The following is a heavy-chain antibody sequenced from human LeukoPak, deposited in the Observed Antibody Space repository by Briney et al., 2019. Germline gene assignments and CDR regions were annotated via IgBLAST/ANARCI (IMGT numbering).Heavy chain of an antibody. CDR1: GYTFTSYW. D-gene: IGHD6-19*01. J-gene: IGHJ4*02. V-gene: IGHV5-51*01. CDR2: IYPGDSDT. CDR3: ARQRSGWSSDY. Sequence: GESLKISCKGSGYTFTSYWIGWGRQMPGKGLEWMGVIYPGDSDTRYSPSFQGQVTISADKSISTAYLQWSSLNASDTAMYYCARQRSGWSSDYWGQGTLVTVSS.